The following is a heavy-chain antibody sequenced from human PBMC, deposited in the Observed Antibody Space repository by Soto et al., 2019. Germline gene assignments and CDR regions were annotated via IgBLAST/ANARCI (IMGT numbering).Heavy chain of an antibody. CDR1: GYSFTRYW. Sequence: PGESLKISCKGSGYSFTRYWISWVRQMPGKGLEWMGRIDPSDSYTNYSPSFQGHVTISADKSISTAYLQWSSLKASDTAMYYCARQGGHYSSSSSELDYWGQGTLVTVSS. CDR2: IDPSDSYT. CDR3: ARQGGHYSSSSSELDY. D-gene: IGHD6-6*01. V-gene: IGHV5-10-1*01. J-gene: IGHJ4*02.